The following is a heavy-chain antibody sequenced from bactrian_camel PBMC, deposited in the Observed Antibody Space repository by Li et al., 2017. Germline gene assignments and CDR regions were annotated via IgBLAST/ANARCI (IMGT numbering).Heavy chain of an antibody. CDR1: GVTFSNYY. CDR2: ITSDMTNA. D-gene: IGHD1*01. CDR3: ASDSVILPGRELEASQYTY. Sequence: HVQLVESGGGLVQPGGSLRLSCAASGVTFSNYYMSWVRQAPGKRLEWVSSITSDMTNAYYADSVKGRFTISRDNAKNTVYLQMNSLESEDTAMYYCASDSVILPGRELEASQYTYWGQGTQVTVS. J-gene: IGHJ4*01. V-gene: IGHV3-2*01.